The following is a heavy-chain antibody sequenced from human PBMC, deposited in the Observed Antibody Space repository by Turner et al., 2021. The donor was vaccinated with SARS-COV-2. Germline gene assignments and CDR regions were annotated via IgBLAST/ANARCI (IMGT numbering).Heavy chain of an antibody. CDR1: GGTFSSYV. D-gene: IGHD2-2*01. V-gene: IGHV1-69*10. CDR3: AREGSSGEPHCSSTSCYPY. Sequence: QVQLVQSGAEVKKPGSSVKVSCKASGGTFSSYVISWVRQAPGQGLEWMVGSVPILGIANYAQKFQGRVTITADKSTSTAYMGLFCLRSEDTAVYYCAREGSSGEPHCSSTSCYPYWGQGTLVTVSS. CDR2: SVPILGIA. J-gene: IGHJ4*02.